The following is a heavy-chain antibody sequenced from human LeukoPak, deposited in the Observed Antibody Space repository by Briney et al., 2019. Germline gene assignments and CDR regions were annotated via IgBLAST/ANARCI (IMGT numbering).Heavy chain of an antibody. Sequence: PSDTLSLTCTVSGGSDNSYYLSWIPQPAGKTLECIGRIYDGGSTNYNPSLTSRVTQAVETAKHHISLKVKQVAVADTGVYFLSGDSGTSGEVKFDRWGQGALVIVSS. D-gene: IGHD3-10*01. CDR1: GGSDNSYY. CDR3: SGDSGTSGEVKFDR. J-gene: IGHJ5*02. V-gene: IGHV4-4*07. CDR2: IYDGGST.